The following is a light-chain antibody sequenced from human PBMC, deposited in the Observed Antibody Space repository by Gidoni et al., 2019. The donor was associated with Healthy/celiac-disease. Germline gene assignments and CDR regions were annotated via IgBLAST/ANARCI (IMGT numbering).Light chain of an antibody. CDR1: QSISSW. J-gene: IGKJ2*01. CDR2: DAS. CDR3: QQYNSYSRT. V-gene: IGKV1-5*01. Sequence: DIQMTQSPSTLSASVGDRVTITCRASQSISSWLAWYQQKPGKAPKLLIYDASSLGSGVPSRFSGSGSGTEFTLTISSLQPDDFATYYCQQYNSYSRTFGQGTKLEIK.